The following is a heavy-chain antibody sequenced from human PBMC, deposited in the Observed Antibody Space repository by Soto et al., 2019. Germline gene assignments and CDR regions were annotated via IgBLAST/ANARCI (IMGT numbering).Heavy chain of an antibody. CDR2: ISDDGSKK. J-gene: IGHJ4*02. D-gene: IGHD6-13*01. Sequence: QVQLVESGGGVVQPGRSLRLSCSTSGLTFTRHAMHWVRQVPGKGLEWVAAISDDGSKKHYVDSVKGRFSISRDKSRNTVYLQMTSRRVEDTAVYFCAGERETSSWFLSGFEYWGQGTLVTVSS. CDR1: GLTFTRHA. V-gene: IGHV3-30-3*01. CDR3: AGERETSSWFLSGFEY.